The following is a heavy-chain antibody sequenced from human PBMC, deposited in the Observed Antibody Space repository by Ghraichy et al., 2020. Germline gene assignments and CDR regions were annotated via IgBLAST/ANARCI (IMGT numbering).Heavy chain of an antibody. Sequence: LSLTCAASGFTFSSYGMHWVRQAPGKGLEWVAFIRYDGSNKYYADSVKGRFTISRDNSKNTLYLQMNSLRAEDTAVYYCAKDRLAALGYWGQGTLVTVSS. CDR1: GFTFSSYG. J-gene: IGHJ4*02. V-gene: IGHV3-30*02. CDR3: AKDRLAALGY. D-gene: IGHD3-3*02. CDR2: IRYDGSNK.